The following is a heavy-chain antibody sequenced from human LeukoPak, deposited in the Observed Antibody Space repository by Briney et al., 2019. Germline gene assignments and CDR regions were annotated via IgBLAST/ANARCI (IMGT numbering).Heavy chain of an antibody. CDR2: INPNSGGT. Sequence: ASVKVSCKASGYTFTGYYMHWVRQAPGQGLEWMGRINPNSGGTNYAQKFQGRVTMTRDTSISTAYMELSRLRFDDTAVYYCARETPGAGHFDYWGQGSLVTVSS. J-gene: IGHJ4*02. CDR3: ARETPGAGHFDY. CDR1: GYTFTGYY. V-gene: IGHV1-2*06. D-gene: IGHD7-27*01.